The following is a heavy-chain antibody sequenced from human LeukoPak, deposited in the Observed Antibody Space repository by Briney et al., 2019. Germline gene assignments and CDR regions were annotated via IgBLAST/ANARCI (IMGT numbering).Heavy chain of an antibody. D-gene: IGHD6-13*01. J-gene: IGHJ4*02. CDR2: IYESGST. Sequence: SETLSLTCAVSGGSINSGGYSWSWIRQPPGKGLEWIGYIYESGSTYYNPSLKSRVTMSLDRSKRQISLKLSSVTAADTAVYYCAKDFKGIAAAGVDYWGQGTLVTVSS. CDR3: AKDFKGIAAAGVDY. CDR1: GGSINSGGYS. V-gene: IGHV4-30-2*01.